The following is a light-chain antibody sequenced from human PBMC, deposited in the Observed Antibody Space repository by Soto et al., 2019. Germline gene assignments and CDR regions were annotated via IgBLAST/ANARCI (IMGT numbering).Light chain of an antibody. CDR1: QTISSW. J-gene: IGKJ1*01. V-gene: IGKV1-5*03. CDR2: KAS. Sequence: DIQMTQSPSTLSGSFGDRVTITCRASQTISSWLAWYQQKPGKAPKLLIYKASTLKSGVPSRFSGSGSGTEFTLTINSLKPDDFATYYCQQYSVYWTFGQGTKVDIK. CDR3: QQYSVYWT.